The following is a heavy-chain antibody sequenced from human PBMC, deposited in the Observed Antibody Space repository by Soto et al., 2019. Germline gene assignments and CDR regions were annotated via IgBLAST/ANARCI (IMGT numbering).Heavy chain of an antibody. Sequence: EVQLVESGGGLVQPGGSLRLSCAASGFTFSSNWMHWVRQAPGEGLLWVSRINSDGTSTSYGDSVKGRLTISRDNAKYTLYMRRTKLRVEVTAVYSCVGCRSSPPVAWGKGTVVTVSS. CDR2: INSDGTST. V-gene: IGHV3-74*01. CDR1: GFTFSSNW. D-gene: IGHD6-13*01. CDR3: VGCRSSPPVA. J-gene: IGHJ5*02.